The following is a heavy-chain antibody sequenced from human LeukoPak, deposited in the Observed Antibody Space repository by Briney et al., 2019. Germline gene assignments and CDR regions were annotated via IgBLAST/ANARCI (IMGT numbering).Heavy chain of an antibody. D-gene: IGHD6-13*01. CDR2: IIPIFGTA. CDR1: GGTFSSYA. CDR3: ASGTSGGYSSSWYRRPFDY. J-gene: IGHJ4*02. Sequence: GASVKVSCKASGGTFSSYAISWVRQAPGQGLEWMGGIIPIFGTANYAQKFQGRVTITADKSTSTAYMELSSLRSEDTAVYYCASGTSGGYSSSWYRRPFDYWGQGTLVTVSS. V-gene: IGHV1-69*06.